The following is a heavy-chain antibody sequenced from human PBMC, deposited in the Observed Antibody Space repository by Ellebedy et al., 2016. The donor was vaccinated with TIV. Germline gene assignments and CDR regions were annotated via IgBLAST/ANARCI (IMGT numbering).Heavy chain of an antibody. V-gene: IGHV1-46*03. D-gene: IGHD3-10*01. CDR2: INPSGGST. CDR1: GYTFTSYY. CDR3: ARGGITTTNYYYYMDV. J-gene: IGHJ6*03. Sequence: ASVKVSCXASGYTFTSYYMHWVRQAPGQGLEWMGIINPSGGSTSYAQKFQGRVTMTRDTSTSTVYMELSSLRSEDTAVYYCARGGITTTNYYYYMDVWGKGTTVTVSS.